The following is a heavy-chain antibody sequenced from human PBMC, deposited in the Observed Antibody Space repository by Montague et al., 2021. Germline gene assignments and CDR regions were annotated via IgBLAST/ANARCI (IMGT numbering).Heavy chain of an antibody. D-gene: IGHD3-10*01. J-gene: IGHJ5*02. CDR3: AKQDYFVSGTSYKGFDP. Sequence: SETLSLTCTVSSGSIFHAHWSWVRQPPGKGLEWLGSMLYGGATSNNPSLKSRVTMSIDTSTNQFSLKLSFVTAADTAVYYCAKQDYFVSGTSYKGFDPWGQGTLVTVSS. CDR1: SGSIFHAH. V-gene: IGHV4-59*08. CDR2: MLYGGAT.